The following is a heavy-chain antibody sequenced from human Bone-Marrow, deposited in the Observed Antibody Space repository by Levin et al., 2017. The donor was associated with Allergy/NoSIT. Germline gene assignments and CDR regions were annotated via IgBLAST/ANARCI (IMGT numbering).Heavy chain of an antibody. CDR3: ASERGVVNTYDGFDI. CDR1: GYPLSELS. J-gene: IGHJ3*02. CDR2: YDAEDGET. Sequence: GESLKISCKASGYPLSELSMHWVRQAPGKGLEWMGGYDAEDGETIYAQKFQGRVTMTEDRSTDTAYMELSSLRSEDTAVYYCASERGVVNTYDGFDIWGQGIMVTVSS. D-gene: IGHD2-21*01. V-gene: IGHV1-24*01.